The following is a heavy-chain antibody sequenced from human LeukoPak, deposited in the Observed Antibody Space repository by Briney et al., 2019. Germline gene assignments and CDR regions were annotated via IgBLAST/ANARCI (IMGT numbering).Heavy chain of an antibody. CDR1: GFTFSSYS. J-gene: IGHJ4*02. V-gene: IGHV3-48*01. Sequence: GGSLRLSCAASGFTFSSYSMNWVRQASGKGLEWVSYISSSSSTIYYADSVKGRFTISRDNAKNSLYLQMNSLRAEDTAVYYCARIYGGNHFDYWGQGTLVTVSS. CDR2: ISSSSSTI. D-gene: IGHD4-23*01. CDR3: ARIYGGNHFDY.